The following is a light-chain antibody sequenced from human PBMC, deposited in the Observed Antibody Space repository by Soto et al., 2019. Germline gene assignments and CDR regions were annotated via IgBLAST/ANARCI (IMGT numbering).Light chain of an antibody. V-gene: IGKV1-39*01. CDR2: AAS. CDR1: QSISSY. J-gene: IGKJ1*01. Sequence: DIQMTQSPSSLSASVGDRVTITCRASQSISSYLNWYQQKPGKAPKLLIYAASSLQSGVPSRFSGSRSGTDFTLTISSLQPEDFATYYCQQCYSTPPTFGQGTKVEIK. CDR3: QQCYSTPPT.